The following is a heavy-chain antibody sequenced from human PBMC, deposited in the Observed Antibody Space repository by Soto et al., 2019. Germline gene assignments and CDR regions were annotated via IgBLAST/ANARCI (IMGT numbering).Heavy chain of an antibody. Sequence: GASVKVSCKASGYTFTSYYMHWVRQAPGQGLEWMGIINPSGGSTSYAQKFQGRVTMTRDTSTSTVYMELSSLRSEDTAVYYCTTDFWSGYYWFDPWGQGTLVTVSS. D-gene: IGHD3-3*01. CDR2: INPSGGST. CDR1: GYTFTSYY. CDR3: TTDFWSGYYWFDP. J-gene: IGHJ5*02. V-gene: IGHV1-46*01.